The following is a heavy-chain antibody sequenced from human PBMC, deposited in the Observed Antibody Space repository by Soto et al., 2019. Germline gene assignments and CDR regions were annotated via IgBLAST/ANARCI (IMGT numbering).Heavy chain of an antibody. Sequence: SETLSLTCTVSGGSMSSHYWTWLRQPPGKGLEWIGYISYSGSTYYNPSLKSRVTISPDTSRNQFSLKLSSVIAADTAVYYCERADPYASVGYWGQGTTVAVSS. D-gene: IGHD3-16*01. J-gene: IGHJ4*02. CDR3: ERADPYASVGY. CDR1: GGSMSSHY. V-gene: IGHV4-59*11. CDR2: ISYSGST.